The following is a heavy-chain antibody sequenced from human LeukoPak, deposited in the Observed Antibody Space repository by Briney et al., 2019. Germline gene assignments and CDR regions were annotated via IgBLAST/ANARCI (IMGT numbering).Heavy chain of an antibody. J-gene: IGHJ4*02. CDR1: GSSFNTCA. Sequence: PGGSLRLSCAASGSSFNTCAMSWVRQAPGKGLEWVSTISGGGRSTDYADSVKGQFTISRDNSKNTLYLQMNSLRAEDTAVYYCARERYFDYWGQGTLVTVSS. CDR2: ISGGGRST. CDR3: ARERYFDY. V-gene: IGHV3-23*01.